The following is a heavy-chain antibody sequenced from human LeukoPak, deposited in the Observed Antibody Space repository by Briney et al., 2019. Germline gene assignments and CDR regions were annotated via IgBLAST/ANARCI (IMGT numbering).Heavy chain of an antibody. D-gene: IGHD4-17*01. J-gene: IGHJ3*02. CDR2: IYHSGST. Sequence: SETLSLTCTVSGYSISSGYYWGWIGQPPGKGLEWIGSIYHSGSTYYNPSLKSRVTISVDTSKNQFSLKLSSVTAADTAVYYCARNGYFYDAFDIWGQGTMVTVSS. CDR3: ARNGYFYDAFDI. V-gene: IGHV4-38-2*02. CDR1: GYSISSGYY.